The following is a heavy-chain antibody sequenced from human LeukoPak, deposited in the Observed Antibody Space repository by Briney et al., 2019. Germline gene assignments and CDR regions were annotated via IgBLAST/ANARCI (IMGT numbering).Heavy chain of an antibody. CDR1: GFTFSSYA. CDR2: ISGSGGST. D-gene: IGHD6-19*01. CDR3: AKASWAAVAGNYFDY. J-gene: IGHJ4*02. V-gene: IGHV3-23*01. Sequence: GGSLRLSCAASGFTFSSYAMSWVRQAPGEGLEWVSAISGSGGSTYYADSVKGRFTISRDNSKNTLYLQMNSLRAEDTAVYYCAKASWAAVAGNYFDYWGQGTLVTVSS.